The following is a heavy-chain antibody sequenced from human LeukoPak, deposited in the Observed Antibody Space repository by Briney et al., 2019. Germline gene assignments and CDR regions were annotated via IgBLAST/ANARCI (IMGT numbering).Heavy chain of an antibody. CDR3: ASDKTAQLDNYYYYMDV. Sequence: GGSLRLSCAASGFTFSSSTMNWVRQAPGKGLEWVSSISGGSIYIYYADSVKGRFTISRDNGKNSLYLQMNSLRAEDTAVYYCASDKTAQLDNYYYYMDVWGKGTTVTISS. D-gene: IGHD6-13*01. CDR1: GFTFSSST. V-gene: IGHV3-21*06. CDR2: ISGGSIYI. J-gene: IGHJ6*03.